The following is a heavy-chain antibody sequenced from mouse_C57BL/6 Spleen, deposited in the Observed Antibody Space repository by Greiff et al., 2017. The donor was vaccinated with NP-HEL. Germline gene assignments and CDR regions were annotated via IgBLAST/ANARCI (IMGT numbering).Heavy chain of an antibody. J-gene: IGHJ1*03. V-gene: IGHV1-81*01. CDR2: IYPRSGNT. CDR1: GYTFTSYG. Sequence: VQVVESGAELARPGASVKLSCKASGYTFTSYGISWVKQRTGQGLEWIGEIYPRSGNTYYNEKFKGKATLTADKSSSTAYMELRSLTSEDSAVYFCARGITTVVPNWYFDVWGTGTTVTVSS. CDR3: ARGITTVVPNWYFDV. D-gene: IGHD1-1*01.